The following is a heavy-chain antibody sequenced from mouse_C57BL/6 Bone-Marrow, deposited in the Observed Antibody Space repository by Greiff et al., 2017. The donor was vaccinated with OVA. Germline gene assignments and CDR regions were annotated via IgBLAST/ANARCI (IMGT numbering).Heavy chain of an antibody. V-gene: IGHV1-63*01. D-gene: IGHD4-1*01. CDR2: IYPGGGYT. CDR1: GYTFTNSW. Sequence: VMLVESGAELVRPGTSVKMSCKASGYTFTNSWLGWAKQRPGHGLEWIGDIYPGGGYTNYNEKFKGKATLTADKSSSTAYMQFSSLTSEDSAIYYCARGNWDDYCDYWGQGTTLTVSS. CDR3: ARGNWDDYCDY. J-gene: IGHJ2*01.